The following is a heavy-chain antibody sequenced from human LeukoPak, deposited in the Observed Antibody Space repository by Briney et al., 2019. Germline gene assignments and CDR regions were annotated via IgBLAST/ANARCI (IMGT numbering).Heavy chain of an antibody. CDR1: GGSISSYY. D-gene: IGHD3-3*01. CDR3: ARVVTIYYYYMDV. Sequence: KPSETLSLTCTVSGGSISSYYWSWIRQPPGKGLEWIGYIYYSGSTNYNPSLKSRVTISVDTSKNQFSLKLSSVTAADTAVYYCARVVTIYYYYMDVWGKGTTVTVSS. V-gene: IGHV4-59*01. CDR2: IYYSGST. J-gene: IGHJ6*03.